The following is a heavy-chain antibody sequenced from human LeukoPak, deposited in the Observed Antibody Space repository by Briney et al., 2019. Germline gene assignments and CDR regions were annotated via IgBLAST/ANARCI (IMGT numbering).Heavy chain of an antibody. CDR2: IRSKASGGTT. V-gene: IGHV3-49*04. CDR1: GFTFGDNA. D-gene: IGHD2-2*01. CDR3: ANRQTYCRSTTCFDY. Sequence: GGSLRLSCTASGFTFGDNAMSWVRQAPGKGLDWLGLIRSKASGGTTDYAASVKGRITISRDDSKNIAYLQMNSLKTEDTAVYYCANRQTYCRSTTCFDYWGQGTLVTVSS. J-gene: IGHJ4*02.